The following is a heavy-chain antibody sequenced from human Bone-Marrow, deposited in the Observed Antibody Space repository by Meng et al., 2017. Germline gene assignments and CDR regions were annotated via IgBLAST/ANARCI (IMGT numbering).Heavy chain of an antibody. CDR2: INPSGGST. J-gene: IGHJ4*02. CDR1: GYTFTSYY. Sequence: ASVKVSCKASGYTFTSYYMHWVRQAPGQGLEWMGIINPSGGSTSYAQKFQGRLSMTRDMSTGTIYMELSSLTSEDTAVYYCARDLTVVVIALDYWGQGTLVTVSS. V-gene: IGHV1-46*01. D-gene: IGHD3-22*01. CDR3: ARDLTVVVIALDY.